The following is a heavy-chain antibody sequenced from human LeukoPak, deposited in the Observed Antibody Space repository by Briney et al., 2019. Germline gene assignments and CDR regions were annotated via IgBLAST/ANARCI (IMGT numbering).Heavy chain of an antibody. CDR1: GVSISSSSYY. V-gene: IGHV4-39*01. J-gene: IGHJ5*02. CDR3: ARQRYYDQSWFDP. Sequence: SETLSLTCTVSGVSISSSSYYWGWIRQPPGKGLEWIGSIYYTGSTYCNPSLKSRVTISVDTSKNQFSLKLSSVTAADTAVYYCARQRYYDQSWFDPWGQGTLVTVSS. CDR2: IYYTGST. D-gene: IGHD3-22*01.